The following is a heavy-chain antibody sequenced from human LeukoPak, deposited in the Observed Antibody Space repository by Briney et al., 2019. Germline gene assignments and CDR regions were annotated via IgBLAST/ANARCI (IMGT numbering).Heavy chain of an antibody. Sequence: RGSLRLSCAASGFTFSSDAMSWVRQAPGKGLEWVSVISGSGDKTYYAVSVKGRFTISRDNSKNTLYLQMNSLRAEDTAVYYCAKDPGNYFDYWGQGTLVTVSS. J-gene: IGHJ4*02. CDR2: ISGSGDKT. CDR1: GFTFSSDA. V-gene: IGHV3-23*01. CDR3: AKDPGNYFDY.